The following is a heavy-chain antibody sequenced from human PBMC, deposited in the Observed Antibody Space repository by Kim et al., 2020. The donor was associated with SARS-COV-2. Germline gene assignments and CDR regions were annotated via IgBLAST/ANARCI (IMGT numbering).Heavy chain of an antibody. V-gene: IGHV1-18*04. CDR3: ARDPGHGVIPYYYYYGMDV. CDR2: ISAYNGNT. D-gene: IGHD2-2*02. CDR1: GYTFTSYG. J-gene: IGHJ6*02. Sequence: ASVKVSCKASGYTFTSYGISWVRQAPGQGLEWMGWISAYNGNTNYAQKLQGRVTMTTDTSTSTAYMELRSLRSDDTAVYYCARDPGHGVIPYYYYYGMDVWGQGTTVTVSS.